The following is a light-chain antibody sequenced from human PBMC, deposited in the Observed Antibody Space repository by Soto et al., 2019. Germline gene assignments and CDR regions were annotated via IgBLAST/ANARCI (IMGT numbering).Light chain of an antibody. V-gene: IGKV1-27*01. CDR3: QKDNSAPLT. CDR1: QGISNY. CDR2: DAS. J-gene: IGKJ4*01. Sequence: DIQMTQSPSSLSASVGDRATITCRASQGISNYLAWYQQKTRRVPKLLINDASTLQSGVPSRFSGGGSGTDFTLIISILQPEDVATYYCQKDNSAPLTFGGGTKVEIK.